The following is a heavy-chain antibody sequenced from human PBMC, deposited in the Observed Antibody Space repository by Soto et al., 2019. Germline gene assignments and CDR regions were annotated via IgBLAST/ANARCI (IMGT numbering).Heavy chain of an antibody. Sequence: SETLSLTCTVSGGSISSGGYYWSWIRQHPGKGLEWIGYIYYSGSTYYNTSLKNRVTISVDTSKNQFSMKLSSVTAADTAVYYFARGTYYYDSSGSQHAFDIWGQGTMVTVSS. V-gene: IGHV4-31*03. CDR2: IYYSGST. J-gene: IGHJ3*02. D-gene: IGHD3-22*01. CDR3: ARGTYYYDSSGSQHAFDI. CDR1: GGSISSGGYY.